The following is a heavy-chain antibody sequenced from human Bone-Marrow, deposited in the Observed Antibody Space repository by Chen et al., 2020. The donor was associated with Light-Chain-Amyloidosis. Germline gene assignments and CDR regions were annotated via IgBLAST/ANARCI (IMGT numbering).Heavy chain of an antibody. Sequence: VKKPGESLKISCKGSGYTFPNYWIGWVRQMPGKGLEWMGVIYPDDSDARYSPSFEGQVTISADKSITTAYLQWRSLKASDTAMYYCARRRDGYNFDYWGQGTLVTASS. D-gene: IGHD5-12*01. CDR2: IYPDDSDA. J-gene: IGHJ4*02. V-gene: IGHV5-51*01. CDR3: ARRRDGYNFDY. CDR1: GYTFPNYW.